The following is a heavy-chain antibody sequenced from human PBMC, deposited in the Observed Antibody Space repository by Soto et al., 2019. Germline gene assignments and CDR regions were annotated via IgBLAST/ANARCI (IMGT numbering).Heavy chain of an antibody. CDR2: FDPEDGET. Sequence: ASVKVSCKVSGYTLTELSMHWVRQAPGKGLEWMGGFDPEDGETIYAQKFQGRVTMTEDTSTDTAYMELSSLRSEDTAVYYCATDRGVPHTENYYYGMDVWGQGTTVTVSS. CDR3: ATDRGVPHTENYYYGMDV. V-gene: IGHV1-24*01. CDR1: GYTLTELS. D-gene: IGHD3-10*01. J-gene: IGHJ6*02.